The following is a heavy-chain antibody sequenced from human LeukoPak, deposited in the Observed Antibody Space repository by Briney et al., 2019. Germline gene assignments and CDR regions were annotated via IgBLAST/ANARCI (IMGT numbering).Heavy chain of an antibody. CDR1: GFIFSPYA. Sequence: GSLRLSCSASGFIFSPYAMHWVRQAPGEGLEYVSSISSEGKTTYYADSVKGRFTISRDNSKNTLYLQMNSLRAEDTAVYYCAKDRWELPIRYYFDYWGQGTLVTVSS. CDR2: ISSEGKTT. V-gene: IGHV3-64*04. D-gene: IGHD1-26*01. CDR3: AKDRWELPIRYYFDY. J-gene: IGHJ4*02.